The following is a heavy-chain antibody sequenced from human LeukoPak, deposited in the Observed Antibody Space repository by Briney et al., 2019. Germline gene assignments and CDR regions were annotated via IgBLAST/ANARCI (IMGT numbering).Heavy chain of an antibody. V-gene: IGHV3-43*02. D-gene: IGHD3-3*01. CDR2: INDDGTNT. CDR3: ARGNTTFYDVWTGYYWFGGYFDF. CDR1: GFTFGDYA. Sequence: TGGSLRLSCAASGFTFGDYAMHWVRQVPGRAPEWVSLINDDGTNTYYADSVKGRLTISRDNGKNSLFLQMDGLRTEDTALYFWARGNTTFYDVWTGYYWFGGYFDFWGQGTHVTVSS. J-gene: IGHJ4*02.